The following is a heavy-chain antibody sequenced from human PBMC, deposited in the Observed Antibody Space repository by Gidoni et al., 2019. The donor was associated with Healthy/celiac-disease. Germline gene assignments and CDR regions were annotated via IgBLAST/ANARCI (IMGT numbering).Heavy chain of an antibody. J-gene: IGHJ4*02. D-gene: IGHD1-26*01. CDR1: GYSISSGYS. CDR3: ARDTRGGSYY. V-gene: IGHV4-38-2*02. Sequence: QVQLQESGPGLVKPSETLSLTCTVSGYSISSGYSWGWIRQPPGKGLEWIGSIYHSGSTYYNPSLKSRVTISVDTSKNQFSLKLSSVTAADTAVYYCARDTRGGSYYWGQGTLVTVSS. CDR2: IYHSGST.